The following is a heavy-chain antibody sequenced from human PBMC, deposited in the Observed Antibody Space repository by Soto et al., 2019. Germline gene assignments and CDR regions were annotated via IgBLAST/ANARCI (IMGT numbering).Heavy chain of an antibody. Sequence: EGQLVESGGGLVQPGGSLKLSCAASGFTFGGSAMHWVRQASGKGLEWVGHIRSKTNSYATAYAESVKGRFTISRDDSMNTAYLQMNSLRPEDTAVYFCAKDSFGMTTLHYYGMDVWGQGTTVTVSS. CDR1: GFTFGGSA. CDR2: IRSKTNSYAT. D-gene: IGHD4-4*01. CDR3: AKDSFGMTTLHYYGMDV. V-gene: IGHV3-73*02. J-gene: IGHJ6*02.